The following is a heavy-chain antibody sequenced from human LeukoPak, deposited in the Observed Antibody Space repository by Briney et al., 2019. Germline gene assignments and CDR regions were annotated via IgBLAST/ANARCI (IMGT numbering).Heavy chain of an antibody. Sequence: SETLSLTCTVSGASISSYYWSWIRQPPGKGLEWIGYFYNSGSSNYNPSLKSRVTISVDTSKNQFSLKLSFVTAADTAVYYCARSLYASVSRPYYFDSWGQGTLVTVSS. J-gene: IGHJ4*02. CDR3: ARSLYASVSRPYYFDS. CDR2: FYNSGSS. D-gene: IGHD2/OR15-2a*01. CDR1: GASISSYY. V-gene: IGHV4-59*08.